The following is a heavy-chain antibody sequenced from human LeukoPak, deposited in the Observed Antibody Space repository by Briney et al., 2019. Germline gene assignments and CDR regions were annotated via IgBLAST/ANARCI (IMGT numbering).Heavy chain of an antibody. Sequence: GGSLRLSCAASGFTFSSYAMIWVRQAPGKGLEWVSAISGSGCSTYYADSVKGRFTISRHNSKNTLYLQMNSLRAEDTAVYYCAKDRTSYYDFWSGYYPGGFDYWGQGTLVTVSS. CDR2: ISGSGCST. D-gene: IGHD3-3*01. V-gene: IGHV3-23*01. CDR3: AKDRTSYYDFWSGYYPGGFDY. J-gene: IGHJ4*02. CDR1: GFTFSSYA.